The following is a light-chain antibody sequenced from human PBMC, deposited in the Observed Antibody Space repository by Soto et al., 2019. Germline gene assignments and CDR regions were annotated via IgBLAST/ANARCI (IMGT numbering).Light chain of an antibody. CDR2: RNN. V-gene: IGLV1-47*01. CDR1: SSNIGSNY. CDR3: GAWGDSLSAWV. J-gene: IGLJ3*02. Sequence: QSVLTQPPSASGTPGQRVTISCSGSSSNIGSNYVYWYQQLPGTAPKLLIYRNNQRPSGVPDRFSGSKSGTSASLAISGLRSEDEADYYCGAWGDSLSAWVFGGGTKLTVL.